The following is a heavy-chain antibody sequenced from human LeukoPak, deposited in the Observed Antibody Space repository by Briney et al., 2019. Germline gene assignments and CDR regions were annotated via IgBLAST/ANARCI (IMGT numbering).Heavy chain of an antibody. CDR1: GYTFTSYG. J-gene: IGHJ4*02. CDR2: ISAYNGNT. D-gene: IGHD3-10*01. CDR3: ARFWEYYGSGSYYIIDY. V-gene: IGHV1-18*01. Sequence: GASVKVSCKASGYTFTSYGISWVRQAPGQGLEWMGWISAYNGNTNYAQKLQGRVTMTTDTSTSTAYMELRSLRSDDTAVYYCARFWEYYGSGSYYIIDYWGQGTLVTVSS.